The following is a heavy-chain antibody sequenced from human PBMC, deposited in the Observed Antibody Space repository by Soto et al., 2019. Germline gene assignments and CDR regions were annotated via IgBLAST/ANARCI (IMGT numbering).Heavy chain of an antibody. CDR1: GGPFISYA. CDR2: IIPIFGTA. V-gene: IGHV1-69*01. CDR3: ATAPPKYSSGSLDY. J-gene: IGHJ4*02. Sequence: SVKVACKAAGGPFISYAVIWVRQAPGQGLEWMGGIIPIFGTANYAQKFQGRVTITADESTSTAYMELSSLRSEDTAVYYCATAPPKYSSGSLDYCGQRTLVTVSS. D-gene: IGHD6-19*01.